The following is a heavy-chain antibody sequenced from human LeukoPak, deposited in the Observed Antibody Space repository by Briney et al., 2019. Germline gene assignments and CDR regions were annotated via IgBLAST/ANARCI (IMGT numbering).Heavy chain of an antibody. CDR1: GGSFSGYY. CDR3: ARVKIEGDFWSGYYYITFDY. Sequence: KPSETLSLTCAVYGGSFSGYYWSWIRQPPGKGLECIGEINHSGSTNYNPSLKSRVTISVDPSKNQFSLKLSSVTAADTAVYYCARVKIEGDFWSGYYYITFDYWGQGTLVTVSS. J-gene: IGHJ4*02. D-gene: IGHD3-3*01. CDR2: INHSGST. V-gene: IGHV4-34*01.